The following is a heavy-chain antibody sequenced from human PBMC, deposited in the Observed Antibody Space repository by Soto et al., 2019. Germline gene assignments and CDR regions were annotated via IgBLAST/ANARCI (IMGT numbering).Heavy chain of an antibody. V-gene: IGHV3-23*01. Sequence: EVQLLESGGGLVQPGGSLRLSCAASGFTFSSYAMSWVRQAPGKGLEWVSAISGSGGSTYYADSVKGRFTISRDNSKNTLYLQMNSLRAEDTAVHYCAKSPTKIVVVPAAQYYYYYYMDVWGKGTTVTVSS. CDR2: ISGSGGST. CDR1: GFTFSSYA. D-gene: IGHD2-2*01. CDR3: AKSPTKIVVVPAAQYYYYYYMDV. J-gene: IGHJ6*03.